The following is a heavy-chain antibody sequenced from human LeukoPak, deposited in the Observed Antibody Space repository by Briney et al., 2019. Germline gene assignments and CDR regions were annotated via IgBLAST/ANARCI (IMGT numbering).Heavy chain of an antibody. J-gene: IGHJ4*02. Sequence: GGSLRLSCAASGFTVSSNYMSWVRQAPGKGLEWVSVIYSGGSTYYADSVKGRFTISRDNSKNTLYLQMNSLRAEDTAVYYCARDGRYGDYAYFFDYWGQGTLVTVSP. CDR3: ARDGRYGDYAYFFDY. D-gene: IGHD4-17*01. CDR2: IYSGGST. CDR1: GFTVSSNY. V-gene: IGHV3-66*01.